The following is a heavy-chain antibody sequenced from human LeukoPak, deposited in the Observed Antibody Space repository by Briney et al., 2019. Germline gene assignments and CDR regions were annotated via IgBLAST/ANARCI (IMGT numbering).Heavy chain of an antibody. CDR2: ISGSGGST. D-gene: IGHD1-1*01. CDR3: AKDLRNEKPPRYYYYYGMDV. CDR1: GFTFSSYA. V-gene: IGHV3-23*01. J-gene: IGHJ6*02. Sequence: PGGSLRLSCAASGFTFSSYAMSWVRQAPGKGLEWVSAISGSGGSTYYADPVKGRFTISRDNSKNTLYLQMSSLRAEDTAVYYCAKDLRNEKPPRYYYYYGMDVWGQGTTVTVSS.